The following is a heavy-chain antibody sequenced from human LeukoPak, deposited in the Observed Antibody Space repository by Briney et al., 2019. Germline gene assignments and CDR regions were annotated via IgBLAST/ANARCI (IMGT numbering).Heavy chain of an antibody. J-gene: IGHJ4*02. V-gene: IGHV4-59*08. CDR1: GGSISSYY. CDR3: ARQPSGYYDKSGYYPYYFDS. CDR2: IYYSGST. D-gene: IGHD3-22*01. Sequence: SETLSLTCTVSGGSISSYYWSWIRQPPGKGLEWIGYIYYSGSTNYNPSLKSRVTISVDTSKNQFSLKLSSVTAADTAVYYCARQPSGYYDKSGYYPYYFDSWGQGALVTVS.